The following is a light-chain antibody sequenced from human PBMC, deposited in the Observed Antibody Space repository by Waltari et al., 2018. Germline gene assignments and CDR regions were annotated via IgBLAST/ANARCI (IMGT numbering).Light chain of an antibody. CDR2: GKS. Sequence: SSELPQGPAASVAWGQTVKITCQSDSHGNYYARWYQVNPGQAPVLFLFGKSKRPSGIPDRISGYTSGTTSSLTITGAQAEDEADYYCHSRKGSDNQVVFGGGTKLTVL. J-gene: IGLJ3*02. CDR3: HSRKGSDNQVV. V-gene: IGLV3-19*01. CDR1: SHGNYY.